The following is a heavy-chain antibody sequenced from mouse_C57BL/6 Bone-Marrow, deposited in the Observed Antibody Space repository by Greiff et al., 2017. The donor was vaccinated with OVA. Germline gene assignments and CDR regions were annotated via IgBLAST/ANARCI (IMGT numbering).Heavy chain of an antibody. CDR2: INRDGGST. D-gene: IGHD2-4*01. J-gene: IGHJ3*01. CDR1: EYEFPSHD. Sequence: VQLKESGGGLVQPGESLKLSCESTEYEFPSHDMSWVRQTPEQRLELVAAINRDGGSTYYPDNMERRFIISRDDTKKTLYLQRSSLRSEDTALYYCARHDYDEGFAYWGQGTLVTVSA. V-gene: IGHV5-2*01. CDR3: ARHDYDEGFAY.